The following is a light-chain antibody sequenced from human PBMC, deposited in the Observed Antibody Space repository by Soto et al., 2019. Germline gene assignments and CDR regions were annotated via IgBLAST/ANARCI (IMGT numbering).Light chain of an antibody. CDR3: QQRSNLLFT. Sequence: EIVLTQSPATLSLSPGERSTLSCRASQSVSSYLAWYQQKPGQAPRLLIYDASNRATGIPARFSGSGSGTDFTLTISSLEPEDFAAYYCQQRSNLLFTFGGGTKVEIK. V-gene: IGKV3-11*01. J-gene: IGKJ4*01. CDR1: QSVSSY. CDR2: DAS.